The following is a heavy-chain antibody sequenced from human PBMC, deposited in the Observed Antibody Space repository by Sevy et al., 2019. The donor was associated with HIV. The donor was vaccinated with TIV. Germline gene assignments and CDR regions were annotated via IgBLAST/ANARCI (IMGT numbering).Heavy chain of an antibody. CDR3: ARVGYCSSTSCYYFDY. J-gene: IGHJ4*02. V-gene: IGHV3-21*01. Sequence: GGSLRLSCAASGFTFSSYSMNWVRQAPGKGLEWVSSISSSSSYIYYADSVKGRFTISRGNAKNSLYLQMNSLRAEDTAVYYCARVGYCSSTSCYYFDYWGQGTLVTVSS. CDR2: ISSSSSYI. D-gene: IGHD2-2*01. CDR1: GFTFSSYS.